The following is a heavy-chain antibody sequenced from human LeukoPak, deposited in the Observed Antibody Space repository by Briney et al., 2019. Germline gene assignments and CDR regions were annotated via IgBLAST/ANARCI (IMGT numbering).Heavy chain of an antibody. Sequence: ASVKVSCKASGYTFTGYYIHWVRQAPGQGLEWMGWINPDSGGTSSAQKFQGRVTMTRDTSISTAYMELNRLRSDDTAVYYCARAGGGYSSGWGAFDIWGQGTMVTVS. V-gene: IGHV1-2*02. D-gene: IGHD5-18*01. CDR3: ARAGGGYSSGWGAFDI. CDR1: GYTFTGYY. J-gene: IGHJ3*02. CDR2: INPDSGGT.